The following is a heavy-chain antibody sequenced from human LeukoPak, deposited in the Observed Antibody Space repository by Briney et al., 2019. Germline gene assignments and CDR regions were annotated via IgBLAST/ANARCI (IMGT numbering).Heavy chain of an antibody. CDR3: ARGDYDKYGMDV. J-gene: IGHJ6*02. CDR1: GFTFSNCY. V-gene: IGHV3-11*01. CDR2: ISSSGTTM. Sequence: GGSLRLSCAASGFTFSNCYMSWIRQAPGKGLEWVSYISSSGTTMYYADSVKGRFIISRDNAKNSLFLQMNSLRAEDTAVYYCARGDYDKYGMDVWGQGTTVTVSS.